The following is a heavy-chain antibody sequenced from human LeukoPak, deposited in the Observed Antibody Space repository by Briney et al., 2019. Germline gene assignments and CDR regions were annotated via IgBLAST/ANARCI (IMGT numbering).Heavy chain of an antibody. CDR1: GGSISSYY. Sequence: KPSETLSLTCTVSGGSISSYYWSWIRQPPGKGLEWIGYIYYSGTTNYNPSLKSRVTMSVDTSKNQFSLKLSSVTAADTAVYYCARGRIYMVRDNWFDPWGQGTLVTVSS. CDR3: ARGRIYMVRDNWFDP. J-gene: IGHJ5*02. D-gene: IGHD3-10*01. V-gene: IGHV4-59*12. CDR2: IYYSGTT.